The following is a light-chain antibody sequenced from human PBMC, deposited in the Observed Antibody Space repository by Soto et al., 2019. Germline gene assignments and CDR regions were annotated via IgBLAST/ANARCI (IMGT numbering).Light chain of an antibody. V-gene: IGKV3D-15*01. CDR2: GAS. J-gene: IGKJ5*01. Sequence: VMTQSPATLSVSPGEIATLSCRASQSLRSSLAWYQQKPGQAPRLLLYGASTRATGVPARFSGGGSGTEFTLTITSLQSEDFAVYWCQQYNNWPLTFGPGTRLEIK. CDR3: QQYNNWPLT. CDR1: QSLRSS.